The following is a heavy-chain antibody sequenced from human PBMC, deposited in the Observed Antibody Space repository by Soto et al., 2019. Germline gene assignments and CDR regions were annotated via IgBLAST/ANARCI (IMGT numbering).Heavy chain of an antibody. J-gene: IGHJ4*02. CDR1: GGSISSGGYY. CDR3: ARTIYDTSGYYSDY. Sequence: PSETLSLTCTVSGGSISSGGYYWSWIRQRPGTGLEWIGYIYYSGSTYYNPSLKSRVTISVDTSKNQFSLKLSSVTAADTAVYYCARTIYDTSGYYSDYWGQGTLVTVSS. D-gene: IGHD3-22*01. V-gene: IGHV4-31*03. CDR2: IYYSGST.